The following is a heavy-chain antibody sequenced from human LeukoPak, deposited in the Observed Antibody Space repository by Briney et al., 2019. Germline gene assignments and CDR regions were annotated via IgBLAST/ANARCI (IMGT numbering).Heavy chain of an antibody. J-gene: IGHJ4*02. V-gene: IGHV3-30*02. CDR3: ASLFYYGSGSADY. Sequence: PGGSLRLSCAASGFTFSSYGMHWVRQAPGKGLEWVAFIRYDGSNKYYADSVKGRFTISRDNSKNTLYLQMNSLRAEDTAVYYCASLFYYGSGSADYWGQGTLVTVSS. CDR1: GFTFSSYG. D-gene: IGHD3-10*01. CDR2: IRYDGSNK.